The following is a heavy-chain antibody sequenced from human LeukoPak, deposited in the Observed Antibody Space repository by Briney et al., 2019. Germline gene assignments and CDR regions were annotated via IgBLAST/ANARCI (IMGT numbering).Heavy chain of an antibody. V-gene: IGHV4-38-2*02. CDR1: GYSISSGYY. D-gene: IGHD1-26*01. J-gene: IGHJ3*02. Sequence: SETLSLTCTVSGYSISSGYYWGWIRQPPGKGLEWIGSIYYSGSTYYNPSLKSRVTISVDTSKNQFSLKLSSVTAADTAVYYCARGELLLDAFDIWGQGTMVTVSS. CDR3: ARGELLLDAFDI. CDR2: IYYSGST.